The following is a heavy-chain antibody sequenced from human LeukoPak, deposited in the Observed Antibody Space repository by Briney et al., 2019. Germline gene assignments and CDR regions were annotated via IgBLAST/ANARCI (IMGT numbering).Heavy chain of an antibody. J-gene: IGHJ4*02. CDR2: IYYSGST. D-gene: IGHD5-12*01. CDR3: AKSNGYGLIDY. CDR1: GGSIISSSYY. Sequence: SETLSLTCTVSGGSIISSSYYWGWIRQPPGKGLEWIGSIYYSGSTYYNPSLKSRVTISVDTSKNHFPLKLSSVSAADTAMYYCAKSNGYGLIDYWGQGTLVTVSS. V-gene: IGHV4-39*02.